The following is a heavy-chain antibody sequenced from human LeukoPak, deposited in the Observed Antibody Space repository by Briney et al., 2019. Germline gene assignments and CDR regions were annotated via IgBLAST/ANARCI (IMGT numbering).Heavy chain of an antibody. CDR3: ASCSSGWSEFDY. CDR1: GYTFTSYG. V-gene: IGHV1-18*01. Sequence: ASVKVSCKASGYTFTSYGISWGRQAPGQGLEWMGWISAYNGNTNYAQKLQGRVTMTTDTSTSTAYMELRSLRSDDTAVYYCASCSSGWSEFDYWGQGTLVTVSS. CDR2: ISAYNGNT. J-gene: IGHJ4*02. D-gene: IGHD6-19*01.